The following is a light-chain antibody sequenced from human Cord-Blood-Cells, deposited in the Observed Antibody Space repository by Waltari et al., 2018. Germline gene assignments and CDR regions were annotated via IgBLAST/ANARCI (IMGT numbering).Light chain of an antibody. J-gene: IGLJ1*01. Sequence: QSALTQPRSVSGSPGQAVTISCTGTNSDVGGYNYVSWYPQHPGKAPKLMIYDVSKRPSGGPDCFSGSKSGNTASLTISGLKAEDEADYYCCSYAGSYTYVFGTGTKVTVL. CDR1: NSDVGGYNY. V-gene: IGLV2-11*01. CDR3: CSYAGSYTYV. CDR2: DVS.